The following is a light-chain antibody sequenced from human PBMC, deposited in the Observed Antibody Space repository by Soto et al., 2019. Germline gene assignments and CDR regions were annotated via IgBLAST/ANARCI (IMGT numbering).Light chain of an antibody. CDR1: QSVSSN. J-gene: IGKJ1*01. CDR2: GAS. V-gene: IGKV3-15*01. Sequence: EIVMTQSPATLSVSPGERATLSCRASQSVSSNLAWYQQKPGQAPRLLIYGASTRATGIPARFSGSGSGTEFTLTISSLQSEDFAVYYCQQYDISPWTFGQGTKVDIK. CDR3: QQYDISPWT.